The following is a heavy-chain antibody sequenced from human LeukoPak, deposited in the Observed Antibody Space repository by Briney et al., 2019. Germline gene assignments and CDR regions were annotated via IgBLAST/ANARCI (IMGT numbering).Heavy chain of an antibody. J-gene: IGHJ3*02. CDR1: GFIFSSYE. V-gene: IGHV3-48*03. CDR3: ATSGSDAFDI. Sequence: GGSLRLSCAASGFIFSSYEMSWVRQAPGKGLEWVSYISSSGTTIYYADSVKGRFTISRDNAKNSLFLQMNSLRSEDTAVYYCATSGSDAFDIWGQGTMVTVSS. CDR2: ISSSGTTI. D-gene: IGHD3-10*01.